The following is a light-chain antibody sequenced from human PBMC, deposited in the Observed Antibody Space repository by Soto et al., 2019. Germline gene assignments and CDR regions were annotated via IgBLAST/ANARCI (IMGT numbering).Light chain of an antibody. CDR1: SSDVGANNY. Sequence: QSALTQPASVSGSPGQSITISCTGTSSDVGANNYVSWYQHHPGKAPKVMIYEVSNRPSGVSDRFSGSKSGDTASLTISGLQAGDEADYYCSSYTIASTVLFGGGTKLTVL. CDR3: SSYTIASTVL. V-gene: IGLV2-14*01. J-gene: IGLJ2*01. CDR2: EVS.